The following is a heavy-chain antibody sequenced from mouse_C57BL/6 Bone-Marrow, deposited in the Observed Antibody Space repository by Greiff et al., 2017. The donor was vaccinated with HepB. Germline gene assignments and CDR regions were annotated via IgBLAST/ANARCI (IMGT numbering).Heavy chain of an antibody. J-gene: IGHJ3*01. CDR1: GFNIKNTY. CDR3: ARGGVVKRAWFAY. CDR2: IDPANGNT. V-gene: IGHV14-3*01. Sequence: EVMLVESVAELVRPGASVKLSCTASGFNIKNTYMHWVKQRPEQGLEWIGRIDPANGNTNYAPKFQGKATITADTSSNTAYLQLSSLTSEDTAIYYCARGGVVKRAWFAYWGQGTLVTVSA. D-gene: IGHD1-1*01.